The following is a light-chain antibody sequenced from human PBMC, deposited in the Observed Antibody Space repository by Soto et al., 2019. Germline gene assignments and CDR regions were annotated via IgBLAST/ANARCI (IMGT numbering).Light chain of an antibody. Sequence: DIHMTQSPSSLSASVGDRFTITCRASQSISSYLNWYQQKPGKAPKLLIYTASSLQSGVPSRFRGSGSGTDFTLTISSLQPEDFETYYCQQSYSNQWTCGQGTKVDIK. CDR1: QSISSY. V-gene: IGKV1-39*01. CDR3: QQSYSNQWT. J-gene: IGKJ1*01. CDR2: TAS.